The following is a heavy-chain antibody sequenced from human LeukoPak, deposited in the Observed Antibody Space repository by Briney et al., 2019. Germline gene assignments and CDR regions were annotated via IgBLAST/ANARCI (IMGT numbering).Heavy chain of an antibody. D-gene: IGHD5-18*01. V-gene: IGHV4-39*07. CDR3: ARVSWGYSYGPIDY. CDR1: GGSISSSSYY. CDR2: IYYSGST. Sequence: SETLSLTCTVSGGSISSSSYYWGCIRQPPGKGLECIGSIYYSGSTYYNPSLKSRVTMSVDTSKNQFSLKLSSVTAADTAVYYCARVSWGYSYGPIDYWGQGTLVTVSS. J-gene: IGHJ4*02.